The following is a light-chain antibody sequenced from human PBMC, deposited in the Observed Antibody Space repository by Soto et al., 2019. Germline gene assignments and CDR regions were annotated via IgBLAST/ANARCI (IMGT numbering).Light chain of an antibody. CDR1: QSVSSN. CDR2: GAS. J-gene: IGKJ1*01. V-gene: IGKV3-20*01. CDR3: KQYGRT. Sequence: EIVMTHSPATLSFSPVERAALSCRASQSVSSNLAWYQQKPGQAPRLLIYGASSRATGIPDRFSGSGSGTDFTLTISRMEPEDFAVYYCKQYGRTFGQGTKVDIK.